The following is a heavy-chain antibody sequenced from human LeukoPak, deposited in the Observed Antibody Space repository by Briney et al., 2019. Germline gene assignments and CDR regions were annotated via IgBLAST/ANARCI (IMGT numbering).Heavy chain of an antibody. J-gene: IGHJ6*02. V-gene: IGHV3-23*01. CDR1: GFTFSSYA. Sequence: GGSLRLSCAASGFTFSSYAMSLVRQAPGKGLEWVSAISGSGGSTYYADSVKGRFTISRDNSKNTLYLQMNSLRAEDTAVYYCAKDGVEHCSGGSCYSRYYGMDVWGQGTTVTVSS. CDR2: ISGSGGST. CDR3: AKDGVEHCSGGSCYSRYYGMDV. D-gene: IGHD2-15*01.